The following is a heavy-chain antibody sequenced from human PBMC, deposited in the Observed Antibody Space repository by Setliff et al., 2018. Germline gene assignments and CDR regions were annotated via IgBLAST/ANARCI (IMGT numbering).Heavy chain of an antibody. V-gene: IGHV3-48*04. Sequence: GGSLRLSCAASGFTFSNAWMNWVRQAPGKGMEWVAYISSSGSLIYYPDSVKGRFTISRDNARNSVFLEMNSLRGEDTAVYYCARDNVILDDSRGIFYPWFDPWGQGTLVTVSS. CDR2: ISSSGSLI. CDR3: ARDNVILDDSRGIFYPWFDP. D-gene: IGHD3-16*02. J-gene: IGHJ5*02. CDR1: GFTFSNAW.